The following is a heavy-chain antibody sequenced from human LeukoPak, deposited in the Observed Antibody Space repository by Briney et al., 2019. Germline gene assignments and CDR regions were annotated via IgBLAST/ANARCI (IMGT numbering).Heavy chain of an antibody. D-gene: IGHD3-22*01. CDR2: INTYTGNP. CDR3: ARWDYDSSGYALYYFDY. Sequence: ASVKVSCKASGYTFTTYGISWVRQAPGHGLEWMGWINTYTGNPTYAQGFTGRFVFSLDTSVSTAYLQISSLKAEDTAVYYCARWDYDSSGYALYYFDYWGQGTLVTVSS. V-gene: IGHV7-4-1*02. CDR1: GYTFTTYG. J-gene: IGHJ4*02.